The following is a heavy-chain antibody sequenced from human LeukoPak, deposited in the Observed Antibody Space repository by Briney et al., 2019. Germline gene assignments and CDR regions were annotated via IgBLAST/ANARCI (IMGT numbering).Heavy chain of an antibody. Sequence: GGSLRLSCAASGFTFSSYAMSWVRQAPGKGLEWVSAISGSGGSTYYADSVKGRFTISRDNSKNSLYLQMNSLRAEDTAVYYCASDRVVPAAPYAFDIWGQGTMVTVSS. CDR2: ISGSGGST. J-gene: IGHJ3*02. V-gene: IGHV3-23*01. CDR1: GFTFSSYA. CDR3: ASDRVVPAAPYAFDI. D-gene: IGHD2-2*01.